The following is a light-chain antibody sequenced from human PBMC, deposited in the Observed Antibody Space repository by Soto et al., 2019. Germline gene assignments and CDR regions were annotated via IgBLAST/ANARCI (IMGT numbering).Light chain of an antibody. CDR1: SSDVGSYNL. Sequence: QSALTQPASVSGSPGQSITISCTGTSSDVGSYNLVSWYQQHPGKAPKLMIYEGTKRPSGVSNRFSGSKSGNTASLTISGLQAEDEADYYCCSYAGYSTFVLGTGTKVTVL. V-gene: IGLV2-23*01. CDR2: EGT. J-gene: IGLJ1*01. CDR3: CSYAGYSTFV.